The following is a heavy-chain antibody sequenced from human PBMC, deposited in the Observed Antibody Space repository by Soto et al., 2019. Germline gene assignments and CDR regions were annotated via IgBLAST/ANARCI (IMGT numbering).Heavy chain of an antibody. CDR3: AKDLAAAGTGGH. V-gene: IGHV3-9*01. Sequence: GGSLRLSCAASGFTFEDHAMHWVRQVPGKGLEWVAGISWKGDSTNHADSVRGRFTISRDNAKSSLYLQMNSLRPEDTALYYCAKDLAAAGTGGHWGQGTLVTVSS. CDR1: GFTFEDHA. D-gene: IGHD6-13*01. J-gene: IGHJ4*02. CDR2: ISWKGDST.